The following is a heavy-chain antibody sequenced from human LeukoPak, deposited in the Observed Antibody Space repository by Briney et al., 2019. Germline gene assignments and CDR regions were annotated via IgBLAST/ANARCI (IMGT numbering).Heavy chain of an antibody. CDR2: ISGSGGST. Sequence: GGSLRLSCAASGFTFSSYAMSGVRQAPGKGLEWVSAISGSGGSTYYADSVKGRFTISRDNSKNTLYLQMNGLRAEDTAVYYCAKDRDIVVVPAEVYFDYWGQGTLVTVSS. CDR1: GFTFSSYA. CDR3: AKDRDIVVVPAEVYFDY. J-gene: IGHJ4*02. D-gene: IGHD2-2*01. V-gene: IGHV3-23*01.